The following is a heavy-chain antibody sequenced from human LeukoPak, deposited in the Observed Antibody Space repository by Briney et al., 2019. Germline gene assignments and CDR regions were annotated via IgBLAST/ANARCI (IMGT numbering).Heavy chain of an antibody. D-gene: IGHD3-10*01. V-gene: IGHV4-30-4*08. J-gene: IGHJ4*02. CDR3: ATDRARGGDSFDY. CDR1: GGSISGSSYY. CDR2: IYYSGST. Sequence: SETLSLTCTVSGGSISGSSYYWGWIRQPPGKGLEWIGYIYYSGSTYYNPSLKSRVTISGDTSKNQFSLNLSSVTAADTAVYYCATDRARGGDSFDYWGQGTLVTVSS.